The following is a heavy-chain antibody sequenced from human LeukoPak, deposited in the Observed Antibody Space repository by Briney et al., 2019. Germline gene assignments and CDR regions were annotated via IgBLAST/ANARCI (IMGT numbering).Heavy chain of an antibody. CDR2: IIPILGIA. Sequence: SVKVSCKASGGTFSSYAISWVRQAPGQGLEWMGRIIPILGIANYAQKFQGRVTITADKSTSTAYMELSSLRSEDTAVYYCAGLYSSFSPYYFDYWGQGTLVTVPS. CDR1: GGTFSSYA. D-gene: IGHD6-6*01. CDR3: AGLYSSFSPYYFDY. V-gene: IGHV1-69*04. J-gene: IGHJ4*02.